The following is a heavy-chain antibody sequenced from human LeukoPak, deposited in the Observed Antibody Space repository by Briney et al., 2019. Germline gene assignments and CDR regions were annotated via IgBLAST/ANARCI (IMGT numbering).Heavy chain of an antibody. CDR2: ISGSGGST. J-gene: IGHJ4*02. CDR3: AKDWKRVGASTFDY. Sequence: GGSLRLSCAASGFTFSSYSMNWVRQAPGKGLEWVSAISGSGGSTYYADSVKGRFTISRDNSKNTLYLQMNSLRAEDTAVYYCAKDWKRVGASTFDYWGQGTLVTVSS. CDR1: GFTFSSYS. V-gene: IGHV3-23*01. D-gene: IGHD1-26*01.